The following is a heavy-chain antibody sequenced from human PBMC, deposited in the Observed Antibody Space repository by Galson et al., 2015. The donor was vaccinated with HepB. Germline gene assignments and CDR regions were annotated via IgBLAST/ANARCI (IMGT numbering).Heavy chain of an antibody. Sequence: SLRLSCAASGFSFRRYAMIWVRQAPGKGLEWASTISDSGDHSYSADAVKGRFTISRDNSKNTVYLQMNSLRADDPAVYYCAKETYSGTYFDYWGQGTLVTVSS. D-gene: IGHD1-26*01. J-gene: IGHJ4*02. CDR1: GFSFRRYA. V-gene: IGHV3-23*01. CDR2: ISDSGDHS. CDR3: AKETYSGTYFDY.